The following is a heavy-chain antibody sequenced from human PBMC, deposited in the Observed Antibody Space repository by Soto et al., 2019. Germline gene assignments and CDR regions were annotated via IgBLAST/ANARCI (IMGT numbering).Heavy chain of an antibody. CDR3: ARGDYGDY. D-gene: IGHD3-16*01. CDR2: IRTYNGNS. J-gene: IGHJ4*02. CDR1: GYSFTSLG. V-gene: IGHV1-18*01. Sequence: QVQLVQSGAEVKKPGASVKVSCKASGYSFTSLGISWVRQAPGQGPEWMGWIRTYNGNSWYAENLQGRVTMTTDTSTSQVYRELRSLRFDDTAVYYCARGDYGDYWGQGTLITVSS.